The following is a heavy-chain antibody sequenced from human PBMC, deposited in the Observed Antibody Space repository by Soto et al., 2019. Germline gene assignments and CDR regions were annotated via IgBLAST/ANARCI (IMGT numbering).Heavy chain of an antibody. Sequence: SDTLSLTYTVSGGPISDDTYYWGWIRQPPGKGLEWIGRIYYSGTSSYNPSLESRVTMSVDTSNKQLSLRLRAVTATDTAGYNCSRLHCTSPGCAHLDPRCHGTPLTVSS. V-gene: IGHV4-39*01. CDR1: GGPISDDTYY. D-gene: IGHD2-2*01. CDR2: IYYSGTS. CDR3: SRLHCTSPGCAHLDP. J-gene: IGHJ5*02.